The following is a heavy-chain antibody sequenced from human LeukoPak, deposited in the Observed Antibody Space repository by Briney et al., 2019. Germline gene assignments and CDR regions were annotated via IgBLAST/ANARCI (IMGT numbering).Heavy chain of an antibody. CDR2: INPNSGGT. CDR3: ARAYSGYESFDY. V-gene: IGHV1-2*02. Sequence: ASVKVSCKASGYTFPGYYIHWVRQAPGQGLEWMGWINPNSGGTNYAQKFQGRVTMTRDTSITYMELSRLRSDDTAVYYCARAYSGYESFDYWGQGTLVTVSS. D-gene: IGHD5-12*01. J-gene: IGHJ4*02. CDR1: GYTFPGYY.